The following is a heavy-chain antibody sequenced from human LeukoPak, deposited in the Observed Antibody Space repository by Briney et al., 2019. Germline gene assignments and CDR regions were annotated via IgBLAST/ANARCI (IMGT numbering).Heavy chain of an antibody. J-gene: IGHJ4*02. D-gene: IGHD6-13*01. CDR1: GFTFSTYA. Sequence: PGGSLRLSCAVSGFTFSTYAMHWVRQAPGKGLEWVAFISYDGDNKNYADSVKGRFTSSRDNSKNTLYLQMNRLRAEDTAVYYCARTPAAPGSLFDYWGQGTLVTVSS. CDR2: ISYDGDNK. CDR3: ARTPAAPGSLFDY. V-gene: IGHV3-30*04.